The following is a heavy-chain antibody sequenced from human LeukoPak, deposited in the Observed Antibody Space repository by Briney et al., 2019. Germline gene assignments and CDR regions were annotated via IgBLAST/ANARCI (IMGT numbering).Heavy chain of an antibody. CDR2: ISGSGGGT. CDR3: AKDGYESSRNYFQH. CDR1: GFSLRSYA. V-gene: IGHV3-23*01. D-gene: IGHD3-22*01. J-gene: IGHJ1*01. Sequence: PGGSLRLSCAASGFSLRSYAMYWVRQAPGKGLEWVSAISGSGGGTYYADSVKGRFTISRDNSKNTLYLQMNSLRDEDTAVYYCAKDGYESSRNYFQHWGQGTLVTVSS.